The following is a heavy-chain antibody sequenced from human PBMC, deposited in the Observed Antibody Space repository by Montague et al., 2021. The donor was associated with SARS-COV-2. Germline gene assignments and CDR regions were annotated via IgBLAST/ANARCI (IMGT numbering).Heavy chain of an antibody. CDR3: ARAGGGSSYNYYGLDV. J-gene: IGHJ6*02. D-gene: IGHD2-15*01. CDR1: GGSINSFY. Sequence: SETLSLTCSISGGSINSFYWNWIRQSPGKGLEWIGYVYYTGGTNYNPSLKSRATISVDTSKNQFSLTVGSVTAVDTAVYYCARAGGGSSYNYYGLDVWGQGTTVTVSS. V-gene: IGHV4-59*01. CDR2: VYYTGGT.